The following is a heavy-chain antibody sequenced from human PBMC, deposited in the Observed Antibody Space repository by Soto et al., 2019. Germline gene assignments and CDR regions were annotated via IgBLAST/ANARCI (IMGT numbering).Heavy chain of an antibody. CDR3: ARNRDGGVVVIRGYFDY. CDR2: ISSSGSTI. D-gene: IGHD3-3*01. CDR1: GFTFSSYE. J-gene: IGHJ4*02. V-gene: IGHV3-48*03. Sequence: GGSLRLSCAASGFTFSSYEMNWVRQAPGKGLEWVSYISSSGSTIYYADSVKGRFTISRDNAKNSLYLQMNSLRAEDTAVYYCARNRDGGVVVIRGYFDYWGQGTLVTVSS.